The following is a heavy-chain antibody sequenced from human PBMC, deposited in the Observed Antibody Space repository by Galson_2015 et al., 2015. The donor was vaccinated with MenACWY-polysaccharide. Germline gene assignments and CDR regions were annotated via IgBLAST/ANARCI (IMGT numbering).Heavy chain of an antibody. CDR1: GGSLTAYY. D-gene: IGHD5-18*01. J-gene: IGHJ4*02. CDR2: IFYSGST. V-gene: IGHV4-59*01. CDR3: ARSPGGYSSGGQIDS. Sequence: SETLSLTCSVSGGSLTAYYWAWIRQPPGKGLEWFGCIFYSGSTKYSPSLNSRVTISVDTSNNQFSLKLSSVTAADTAVYYCARSPGGYSSGGQIDSWGQGSLVTVSS.